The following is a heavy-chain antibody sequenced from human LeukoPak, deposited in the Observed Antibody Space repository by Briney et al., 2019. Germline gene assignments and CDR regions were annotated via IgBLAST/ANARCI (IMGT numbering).Heavy chain of an antibody. CDR2: INHSGST. J-gene: IGHJ4*02. V-gene: IGHV4-34*01. CDR1: GGSFSGYY. Sequence: PSETLSLTXAVYGGSFSGYYWSWIRQPPGKGREWIGEINHSGSTNYNPSLKSRVAISVDTSKNQFSLKLSSVTAADTAVYYCARGKTGYCSSTSCRMVTFDYWGQGTLVTVSS. D-gene: IGHD2-2*01. CDR3: ARGKTGYCSSTSCRMVTFDY.